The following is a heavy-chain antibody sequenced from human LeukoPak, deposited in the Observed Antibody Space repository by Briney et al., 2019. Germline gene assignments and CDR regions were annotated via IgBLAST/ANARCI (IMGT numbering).Heavy chain of an antibody. J-gene: IGHJ4*02. CDR1: GFTFSSYA. Sequence: PGGSLRLSCAASGFTFSSYAMSWVRQAPGKGLEWVSAISSSGSTMYYPDSVKGRFTISRDNAKNSLYLQMNSLRAEDTAVYYCARVPAGVSSWSDYWGQGTLVTVSS. CDR2: ISSSGSTM. V-gene: IGHV3-48*01. CDR3: ARVPAGVSSWSDY. D-gene: IGHD6-13*01.